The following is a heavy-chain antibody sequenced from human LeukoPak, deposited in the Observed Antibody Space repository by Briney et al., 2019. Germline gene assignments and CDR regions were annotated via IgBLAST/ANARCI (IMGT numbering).Heavy chain of an antibody. J-gene: IGHJ4*02. D-gene: IGHD3-22*01. CDR1: GFTFSSYA. Sequence: PGRSLRLSCAASGFTFSSYAMHWVRQAPGKGLEWVAVISYDGSNKYYADSVKGRFTISRDNSKNTLYLQMNSLRAEDTAVYYCARDREDERGYDSRITGADYWGQGTLVTVSS. V-gene: IGHV3-30*04. CDR3: ARDREDERGYDSRITGADY. CDR2: ISYDGSNK.